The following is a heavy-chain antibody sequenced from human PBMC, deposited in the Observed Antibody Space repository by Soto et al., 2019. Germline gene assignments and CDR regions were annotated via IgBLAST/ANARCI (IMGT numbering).Heavy chain of an antibody. Sequence: SETLSLTCTVSGGSISSGDYYWSWIRQPPGKGLEWIGYIYYSGSTYYNPSLKSRVTISVDTSKNQFSLKLSSVTVADTAVYYCARERPDGSRLDPWGQGTLVTVS. V-gene: IGHV4-30-4*01. D-gene: IGHD6-13*01. CDR2: IYYSGST. CDR3: ARERPDGSRLDP. J-gene: IGHJ5*02. CDR1: GGSISSGDYY.